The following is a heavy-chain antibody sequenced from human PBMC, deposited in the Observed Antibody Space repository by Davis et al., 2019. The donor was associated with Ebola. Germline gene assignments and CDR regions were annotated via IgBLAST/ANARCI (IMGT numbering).Heavy chain of an antibody. CDR2: IYYSGST. CDR1: GGSISSGGYY. CDR3: ARGLTTVTTVWFDP. J-gene: IGHJ5*02. Sequence: SETLSLTCTVSGGSISSGGYYWSWIRQHPGKGLEWIGYIYYSGSTNYNPSLKSRVTISVDTSKNQFSLKLSSVTAADTAVYYCARGLTTVTTVWFDPWGQGTLVTVSS. V-gene: IGHV4-61*08. D-gene: IGHD4-17*01.